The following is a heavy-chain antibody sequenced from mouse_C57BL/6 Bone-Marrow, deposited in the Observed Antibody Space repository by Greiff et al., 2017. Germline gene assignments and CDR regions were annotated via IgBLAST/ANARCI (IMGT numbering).Heavy chain of an antibody. Sequence: EVKLMESGGGLVQPKGSLKLSCAASGFSFNTYAMNWVRQAPGKGLEWVARIRSKSNNYATYYADSVKDRFTISRDDSESMLYLQMNNLKTEDTAMYYCVRNLGENFDYWGQGTTLTVSS. CDR3: VRNLGENFDY. CDR1: GFSFNTYA. D-gene: IGHD4-1*01. CDR2: IRSKSNNYAT. J-gene: IGHJ2*01. V-gene: IGHV10-1*01.